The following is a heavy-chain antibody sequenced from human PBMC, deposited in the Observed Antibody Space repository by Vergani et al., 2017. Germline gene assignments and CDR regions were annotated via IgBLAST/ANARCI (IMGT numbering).Heavy chain of an antibody. CDR2: IHYSENT. CDR3: ASDTHSGQRADR. Sequence: QVQLQESGPGLVKSSETLSLTCSVSFDSIRNLYCNWIRQPPGKGLEWIGSIHYSENTNDNPALKTRVTISVDTSKNQFSLTLTSVTDADTAVYYCASDTHSGQRADRWGQGILVTVTS. D-gene: IGHD6-19*01. J-gene: IGHJ5*02. CDR1: FDSIRNLY. V-gene: IGHV4-59*11.